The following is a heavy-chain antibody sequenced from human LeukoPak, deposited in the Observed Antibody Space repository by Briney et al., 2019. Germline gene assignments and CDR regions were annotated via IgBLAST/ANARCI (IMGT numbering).Heavy chain of an antibody. D-gene: IGHD6-13*01. Sequence: GGSLRLSCAASGFTFSNAWMSWVRQAPGKGLEWVGRIKSKTDGGTTDYAAPVKGRFTISRDDSKNTLYLQMNSLKTEDTAVYYCTTGKHIAAAGTLVDYWGQGTLVTVSS. CDR1: GFTFSNAW. CDR2: IKSKTDGGTT. J-gene: IGHJ4*02. V-gene: IGHV3-15*01. CDR3: TTGKHIAAAGTLVDY.